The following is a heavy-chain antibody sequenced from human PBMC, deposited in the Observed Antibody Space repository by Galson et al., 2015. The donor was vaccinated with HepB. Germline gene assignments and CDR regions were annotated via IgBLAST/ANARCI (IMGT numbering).Heavy chain of an antibody. CDR2: IDLDDSET. D-gene: IGHD6-13*01. CDR3: ARLKAVAAAGAGYLDY. V-gene: IGHV5-51*03. J-gene: IGHJ4*02. CDR1: GLSSGTNW. Sequence: QSGAEVKKPGESLRISCKVSGLSSGTNWIAWVRQMSEKGLELMGIIDLDDSETRYSPSFEGQVTISADGSIDTAYLQWSSLKASDSAIYFCARLKAVAAAGAGYLDYWGQGALITVSS.